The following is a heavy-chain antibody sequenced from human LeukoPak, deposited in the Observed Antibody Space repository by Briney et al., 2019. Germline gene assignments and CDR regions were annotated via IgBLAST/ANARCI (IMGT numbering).Heavy chain of an antibody. V-gene: IGHV1-18*01. D-gene: IGHD2-2*01. CDR3: ARVGRMVVPAAMSNNWFDP. CDR1: GYTFTSYG. Sequence: GASVTVSCKASGYTFTSYGISWVRQPPGQGLEWMGWSSAYNGNTNYAQKLQGRVSMTTDTSTSTAYMELRSLRSDDTAVYYCARVGRMVVPAAMSNNWFDPWGQGTLVTVSS. CDR2: SSAYNGNT. J-gene: IGHJ5*02.